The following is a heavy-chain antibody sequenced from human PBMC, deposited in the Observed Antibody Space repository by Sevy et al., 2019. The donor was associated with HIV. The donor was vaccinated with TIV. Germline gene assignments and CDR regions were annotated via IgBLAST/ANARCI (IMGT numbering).Heavy chain of an antibody. CDR3: ARGFYYYDSSGYYWP. CDR2: INPNSGGT. J-gene: IGHJ5*02. CDR1: GYTFTGYY. Sequence: ASVKVSCKASGYTFTGYYMHWVRQAPGQGLERMGWINPNSGGTNYAQKFQGRVTMTRDTSISTAYMELSRLRSDDTAVYYCARGFYYYDSSGYYWPWGQGTLVTVSS. D-gene: IGHD3-22*01. V-gene: IGHV1-2*02.